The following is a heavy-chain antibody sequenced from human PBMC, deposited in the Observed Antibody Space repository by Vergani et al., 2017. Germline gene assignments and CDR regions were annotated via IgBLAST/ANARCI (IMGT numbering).Heavy chain of an antibody. J-gene: IGHJ4*02. D-gene: IGHD2-15*01. CDR2: IHTGGST. CDR3: ARSRPYCTSGSCPAI. V-gene: IGHV4-61*02. CDR1: GESIRSGSHY. Sequence: QVQLQESGPGLLKPSQTLSLTCTVSGESIRSGSHYWSWIRQPAGKGPEWIGHIHTGGSTDLNPSFKSRVSISVDTSKSQSSLKLNSVTVADTAVYYCARSRPYCTSGSCPAIWGQGTLVTVSS.